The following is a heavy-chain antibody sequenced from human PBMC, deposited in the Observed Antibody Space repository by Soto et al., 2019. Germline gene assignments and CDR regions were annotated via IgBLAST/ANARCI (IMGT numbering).Heavy chain of an antibody. D-gene: IGHD2-15*01. CDR1: GYTFTSYG. CDR2: ISAYNGNT. CDR3: ARDKRVVVAATPNYYFDY. V-gene: IGHV1-18*04. J-gene: IGHJ4*02. Sequence: ASVKVSCKASGYTFTSYGISWVRQAPGQGLEWMGWISAYNGNTNYAQKLQGRVTMTTDTSTSTAYMELRSLRSDDTAVYYCARDKRVVVAATPNYYFDYWGQGTLVTVSS.